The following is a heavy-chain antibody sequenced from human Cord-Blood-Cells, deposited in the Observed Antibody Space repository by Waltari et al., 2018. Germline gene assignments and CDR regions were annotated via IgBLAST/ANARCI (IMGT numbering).Heavy chain of an antibody. J-gene: IGHJ5*02. CDR2: IKKDGSEK. CDR1: GFTFSSYW. CDR3: ARNIVGAPNWFDP. D-gene: IGHD1-26*01. Sequence: EVQLVESAGGLVQPGGSLRLSCGASGFTFSSYWISWVRQAPGKGLEWVANIKKDGSEKYYVDSVKGRFTISRDNAKNSLYLQMNSLRAEDTAVYYCARNIVGAPNWFDPWGQGTLVTVSS. V-gene: IGHV3-7*01.